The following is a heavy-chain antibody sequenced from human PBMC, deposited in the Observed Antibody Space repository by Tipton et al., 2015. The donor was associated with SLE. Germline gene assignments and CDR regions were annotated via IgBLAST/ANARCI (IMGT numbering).Heavy chain of an antibody. D-gene: IGHD1-26*01. CDR3: ARRGGVGAAMAFDY. Sequence: SLRLSCAASGFTFDDYGMSWVRQVPGKGLEWVSGINWNGARTGYADSVKGRFTISRDNAKNSLYLQMNSLRAEDTALYYCARRGGVGAAMAFDYWGQGTLVTVSS. J-gene: IGHJ4*02. CDR1: GFTFDDYG. CDR2: INWNGART. V-gene: IGHV3-20*04.